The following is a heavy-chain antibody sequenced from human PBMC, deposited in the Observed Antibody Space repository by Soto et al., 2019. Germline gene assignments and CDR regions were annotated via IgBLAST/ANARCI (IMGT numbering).Heavy chain of an antibody. Sequence: KGLELVAVIWYDGSNKYYADSVKGRFTISRDNSKNTLYLQMNSLRAEDTAVFFFQGEEGMRVDLPVSAFLLNRSSDL. V-gene: IGHV3-33*01. J-gene: IGHJ2*01. CDR3: QGEEGMRVDLPVSAFLLNRSSDL. CDR2: IWYDGSNK. D-gene: IGHD3-3*01.